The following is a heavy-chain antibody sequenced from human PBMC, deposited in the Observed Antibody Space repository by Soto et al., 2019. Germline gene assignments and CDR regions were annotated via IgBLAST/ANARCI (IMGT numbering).Heavy chain of an antibody. V-gene: IGHV1-69*02. CDR2: VIPMVGMS. CDR1: GGTFNFYS. J-gene: IGHJ4*02. CDR3: ATNYGSGSAHFDY. Sequence: QVQLVQSGAEVKKPGSSVKVSCTASGGTFNFYSISWVRQAPGQGLEWVGRVIPMVGMSEYAQKFQGRVTITADKSTSTAYMNLRSLRSEDTDVYYCATNYGSGSAHFDYWGQGTLATVSS. D-gene: IGHD3-10*01.